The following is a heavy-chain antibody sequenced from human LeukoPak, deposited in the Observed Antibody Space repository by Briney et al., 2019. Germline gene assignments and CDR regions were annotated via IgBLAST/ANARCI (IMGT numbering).Heavy chain of an antibody. CDR3: AELGITMIGGV. V-gene: IGHV3-48*03. CDR2: ISSSGSTT. J-gene: IGHJ6*01. D-gene: IGHD3-10*02. CDR1: GLTFSSYA. Sequence: GGSLRLSCAASGLTFSSYAMNWVRQAPGKGLEWVSYISSSGSTTIYADSVKGRFTICRDNAKNSPYMQMNSLRAEDTAVYYCAELGITMIGGVWGKGTTV.